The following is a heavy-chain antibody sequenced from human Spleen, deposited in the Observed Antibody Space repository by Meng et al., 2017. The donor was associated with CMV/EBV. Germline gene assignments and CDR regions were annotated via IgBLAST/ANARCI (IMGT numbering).Heavy chain of an antibody. V-gene: IGHV3-15*01. D-gene: IGHD2-15*01. J-gene: IGHJ4*02. CDR1: GFTFSNAW. CDR3: STIQSVGYCSGGSCSPFDN. CDR2: IKRKSYGGTI. Sequence: GESLKISCAASGFTFSNAWMSWVRQAPGRGLEWVGRIKRKSYGGTIDYAAPVKGRFSISRDDSKNTLYLQMNSLKIEDTAVYYCSTIQSVGYCSGGSCSPFDNWGQGTLVTVSS.